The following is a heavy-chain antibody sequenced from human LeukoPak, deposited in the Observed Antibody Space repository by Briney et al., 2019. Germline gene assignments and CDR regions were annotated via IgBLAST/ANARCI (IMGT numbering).Heavy chain of an antibody. CDR2: ISAYNGNT. V-gene: IGHV1-18*01. D-gene: IGHD3-22*01. Sequence: GASVKVSCKASGYTFTSYGISWVRQAPGQGLEWMGWISAYNGNTNYAQKLQGRVTMTTDTSTSTAYMELRSLRSDDTAVYYCARDGYHDSSGYYTGDAFDIWGQGTMVTVSS. CDR1: GYTFTSYG. J-gene: IGHJ3*02. CDR3: ARDGYHDSSGYYTGDAFDI.